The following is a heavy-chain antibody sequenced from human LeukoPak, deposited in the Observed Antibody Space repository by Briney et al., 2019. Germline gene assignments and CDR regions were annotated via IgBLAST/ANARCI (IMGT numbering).Heavy chain of an antibody. Sequence: PGGSLRLSCAASGFTFSSYSMTWVRQAPGKGLEWVSSISSSSSYIYYADSVKGRFTISRDNAKNSLYLQMNSLRAEDTAVYYCARDSPPRDDVSLRTGDYWGQGTLVTVSS. CDR3: ARDSPPRDDVSLRTGDY. CDR2: ISSSSSYI. V-gene: IGHV3-21*01. D-gene: IGHD1-1*01. CDR1: GFTFSSYS. J-gene: IGHJ4*02.